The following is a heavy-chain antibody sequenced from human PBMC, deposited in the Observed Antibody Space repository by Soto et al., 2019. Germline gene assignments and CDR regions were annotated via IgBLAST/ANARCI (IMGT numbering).Heavy chain of an antibody. D-gene: IGHD4-17*01. J-gene: IGHJ4*02. CDR1: GFTFSSYW. V-gene: IGHV3-7*01. CDR3: ARDPGGGHGDYTFDY. CDR2: IKQDGSEK. Sequence: PGGSLRLSCAASGFTFSSYWMSWVRQAPGKGLEWVANIKQDGSEKYYVDSVKGRFTISRDNAKNSLYLQMNSLRAEDTAVYYCARDPGGGHGDYTFDYWSRGTLVTVSS.